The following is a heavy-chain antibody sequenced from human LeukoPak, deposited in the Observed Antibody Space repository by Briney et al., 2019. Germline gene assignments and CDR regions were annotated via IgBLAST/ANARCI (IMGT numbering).Heavy chain of an antibody. V-gene: IGHV3-23*01. CDR3: VRENTFDF. J-gene: IGHJ4*01. Sequence: TGGSLRLSCAASGFTFSSYAMNWVRQAPGKGLEWVSSISASGGSTYYADSVKGRFTISRDNSKNTLYLQMNSLRVADTALYFCVRENTFDFWGQGTLVTVSS. CDR2: ISASGGST. CDR1: GFTFSSYA.